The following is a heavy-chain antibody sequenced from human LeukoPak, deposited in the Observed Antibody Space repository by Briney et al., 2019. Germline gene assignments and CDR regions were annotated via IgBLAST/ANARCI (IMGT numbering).Heavy chain of an antibody. V-gene: IGHV3-48*04. Sequence: PGGSLRLSCAASGFTFSTYSMSWVRQAPGKGLEWVSYISSSGSTIYYADSVKGRFTISRDNAKNSLYLQMNSLRAEDTAVYYCARRHTYYYDSSGFFGSRDWFDPWGQGTLVTVSS. D-gene: IGHD3-22*01. CDR3: ARRHTYYYDSSGFFGSRDWFDP. CDR1: GFTFSTYS. J-gene: IGHJ5*02. CDR2: ISSSGSTI.